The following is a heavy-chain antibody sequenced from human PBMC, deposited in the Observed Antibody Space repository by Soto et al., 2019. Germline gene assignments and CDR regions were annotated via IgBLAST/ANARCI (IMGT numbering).Heavy chain of an antibody. J-gene: IGHJ5*02. Sequence: ASVKVSCKASGYTFTRYGISWVRQAPGQGLEWMGWISAYNGNTNYAQKLQGRVTMTTDTSTSTAYMDLKSLRSDDTAVYYCARGGPYDFWSCSNWLDPWGQGTLVTVSS. CDR2: ISAYNGNT. D-gene: IGHD3-3*01. CDR1: GYTFTRYG. V-gene: IGHV1-18*01. CDR3: ARGGPYDFWSCSNWLDP.